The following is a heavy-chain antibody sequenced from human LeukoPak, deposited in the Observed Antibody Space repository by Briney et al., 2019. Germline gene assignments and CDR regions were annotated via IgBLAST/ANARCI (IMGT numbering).Heavy chain of an antibody. J-gene: IGHJ2*01. CDR1: GGSISRYY. D-gene: IGHD3-22*01. V-gene: IGHV4-4*07. CDR2: IYTSGGT. CDR3: ARAYYDTSGYPGWYFDL. Sequence: SETLSLTCTVSGGSISRYYWSWIRQPAGKGLQWIGRIYTSGGTNYNPSLKSRVTMSVDTSKNQFSLKLTSVTAADTAVYYCARAYYDTSGYPGWYFDLWGRGTLVTVSS.